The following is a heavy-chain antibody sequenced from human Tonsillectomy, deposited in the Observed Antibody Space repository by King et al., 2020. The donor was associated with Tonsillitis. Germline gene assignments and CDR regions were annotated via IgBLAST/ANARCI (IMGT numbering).Heavy chain of an antibody. V-gene: IGHV1-69*01. Sequence: QLVQSGAEVKKPGSSVKVSCKASGGTFSSYAISWVRQAPGQGLEWMGGIIPIFGTANYAQKFQGRVTITAKESTSTAYMELSSLRSEDTAVYYCARTRYDFLSGYYTRYYNYGMDVWGQGTTVTVSS. J-gene: IGHJ6*02. CDR2: IIPIFGTA. D-gene: IGHD3-3*01. CDR1: GGTFSSYA. CDR3: ARTRYDFLSGYYTRYYNYGMDV.